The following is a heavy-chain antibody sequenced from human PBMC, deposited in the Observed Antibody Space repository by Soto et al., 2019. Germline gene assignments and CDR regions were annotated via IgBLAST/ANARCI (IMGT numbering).Heavy chain of an antibody. CDR2: ISPNSGGT. V-gene: IGHV1-2*02. D-gene: IGHD6-19*01. Sequence: QVQLVQSGAEVKKPGASVKVSCKASGYTFTGYQIHWVRQAPGQGLEWMGWISPNSGGTNYAPKFQGRVSMTRDTSITTAYVELSRLRADDTAVYYCALGEWLDGFDIWGQGTMVTVSS. CDR1: GYTFTGYQ. J-gene: IGHJ3*02. CDR3: ALGEWLDGFDI.